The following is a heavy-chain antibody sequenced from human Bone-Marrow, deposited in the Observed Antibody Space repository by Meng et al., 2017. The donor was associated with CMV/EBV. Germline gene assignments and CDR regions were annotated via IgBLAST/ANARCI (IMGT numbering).Heavy chain of an antibody. J-gene: IGHJ3*02. CDR2: ISSSGSTI. CDR3: ARYGSESYYSPHRGAFDI. V-gene: IGHV3-11*01. Sequence: CSEYYRGWISQAHGKGLKWVSYISSSGSTIYYADSVKGRFPISRNNAKNSLYLKMNSLRAEDTAVYYCARYGSESYYSPHRGAFDIWGQGTMVTVSS. D-gene: IGHD3-10*01. CDR1: CSEYY.